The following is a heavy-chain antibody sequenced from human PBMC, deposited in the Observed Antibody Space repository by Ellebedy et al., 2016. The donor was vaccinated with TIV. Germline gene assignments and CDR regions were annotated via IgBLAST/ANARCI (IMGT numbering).Heavy chain of an antibody. V-gene: IGHV3-7*03. J-gene: IGHJ4*02. D-gene: IGHD3-9*01. CDR1: GLTFSRYW. CDR2: IKQDGSDK. Sequence: GESLKISCVDSGLTFSRYWMSWVRQTPGRGLEWVANIKQDGSDKNYVDSVKGRFTISRDNAKNSLYLQMNSLSADDTAVYYCAREQSPYYEILTGSFDYWGQGALVTVSS. CDR3: AREQSPYYEILTGSFDY.